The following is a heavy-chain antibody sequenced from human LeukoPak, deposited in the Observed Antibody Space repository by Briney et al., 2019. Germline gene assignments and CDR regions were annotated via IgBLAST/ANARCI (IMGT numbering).Heavy chain of an antibody. CDR1: GGSISTSRYY. V-gene: IGHV4-39*01. CDR2: IYYSGTT. D-gene: IGHD2-2*01. Sequence: PSETLSLTCTVSGGSISTSRYYWGWIRQPPGKGLEWIGSIYYSGTTYYNLSLKSRVTISVDTSRNQFSLRLSSVTAADTAVYYCARGRRVPAATIYYYYGMDVWGQGTTVTVSS. CDR3: ARGRRVPAATIYYYYGMDV. J-gene: IGHJ6*02.